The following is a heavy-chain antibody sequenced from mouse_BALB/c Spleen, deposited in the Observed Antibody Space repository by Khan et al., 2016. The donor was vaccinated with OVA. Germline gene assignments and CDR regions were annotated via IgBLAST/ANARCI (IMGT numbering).Heavy chain of an antibody. CDR1: GFTFTDYV. CDR2: IYPYNDDP. D-gene: IGHD6-1*01. CDR3: ARSARDYYTVDY. Sequence: VQLQQSGPELVKPGASVRMSCKASGFTFTDYVMHWVRQKPGQGLEWVGYIYPYNDDPESTERFKGQATPTLDNSSSTASMALSSLTAADSEVYYCARSARDYYTVDYWGQGTSVTVSS. J-gene: IGHJ4*01. V-gene: IGHV1S136*01.